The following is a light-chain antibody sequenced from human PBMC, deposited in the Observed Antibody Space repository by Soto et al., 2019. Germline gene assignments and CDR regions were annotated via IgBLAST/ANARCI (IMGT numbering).Light chain of an antibody. V-gene: IGKV3-15*01. J-gene: IGKJ1*01. CDR3: QQYDKWPRWT. CDR2: GAS. CDR1: ESVSGN. Sequence: EMVMTQSPATLSVSPGERASLSCRASESVSGNLAWYQQKPGQAPRLLIYGASTGATDIPDRFSGSGSGTEFTLTISSLQSEDFAVYYCQQYDKWPRWTFGQGTKVDIK.